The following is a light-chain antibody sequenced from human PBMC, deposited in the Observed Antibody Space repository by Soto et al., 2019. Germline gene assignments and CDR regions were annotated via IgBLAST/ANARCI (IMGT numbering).Light chain of an antibody. V-gene: IGKV1-33*01. J-gene: IGKJ4*01. CDR3: QQYDNLSLT. CDR2: DAS. Sequence: DIQMTQSPSSLSASVGDRVTITCQASQDISNYLNWYQQKPGKAPKLLLFDASNMETGVPSRFSGSGSGTDFTFTISSLQPEDIATDYCQQYDNLSLTFGGGNKVEIK. CDR1: QDISNY.